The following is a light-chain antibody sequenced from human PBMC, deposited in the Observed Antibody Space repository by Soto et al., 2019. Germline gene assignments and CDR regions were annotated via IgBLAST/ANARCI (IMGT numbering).Light chain of an antibody. CDR2: VAS. CDR1: QGIRNA. CDR3: QQSYGTPIT. V-gene: IGKV1-39*01. J-gene: IGKJ5*01. Sequence: IQMTQSPSSLSASVGDRVTITCRASQGIRNALAWYQQKPGKAPNLLIYVASSLQSEVPSRFSGSGSGTDFTLTITSLQPEDFATYYCQQSYGTPITFGQGTRLEIK.